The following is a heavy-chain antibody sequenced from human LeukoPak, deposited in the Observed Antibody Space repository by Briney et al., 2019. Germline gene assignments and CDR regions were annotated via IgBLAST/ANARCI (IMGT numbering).Heavy chain of an antibody. Sequence: HAGGSLRLSCAASGFTFSSYAMSWVRQAPGKGLEWVSAISGSGGSTYYADSVKSRFTISRDNSKNTLYLQMNSLRAEDTAVYYCAKDLLRVVVAAISTGGHWGQGTLVTVSS. D-gene: IGHD2-15*01. CDR3: AKDLLRVVVAAISTGGH. V-gene: IGHV3-23*01. CDR1: GFTFSSYA. J-gene: IGHJ1*01. CDR2: ISGSGGST.